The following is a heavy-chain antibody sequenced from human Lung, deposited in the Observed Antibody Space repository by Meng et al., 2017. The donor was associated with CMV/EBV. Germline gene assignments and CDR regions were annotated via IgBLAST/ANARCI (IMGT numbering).Heavy chain of an antibody. D-gene: IGHD1-26*01. CDR3: AHIRKWELTRGVDY. V-gene: IGHV2-5*01. Sequence: SGPTLVKSTQTLTLTCTFSGFSLSTSGVGVGWIRQPPGKALEWLALSYWNDDKRYSPSLKSRLTITKDTSKNQVVLTMTNMDPVDTATYYCAHIRKWELTRGVDYWGQGTLVTVSS. CDR2: SYWNDDK. J-gene: IGHJ4*02. CDR1: GFSLSTSGVG.